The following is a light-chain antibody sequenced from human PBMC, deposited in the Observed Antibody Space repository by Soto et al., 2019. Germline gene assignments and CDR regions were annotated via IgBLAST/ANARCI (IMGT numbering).Light chain of an antibody. CDR3: SSYTSSTTLV. CDR1: SNDVGTYNY. Sequence: QSVLTQPASVSGSPGQSITISCTGTSNDVGTYNYVSWYQQHPGKAPKLIIYDVITRPSGVSDRFSGSKSGSTASLTISGLQAEDEADYYCSSYTSSTTLVFGGGTKVTVL. J-gene: IGLJ2*01. V-gene: IGLV2-14*01. CDR2: DVI.